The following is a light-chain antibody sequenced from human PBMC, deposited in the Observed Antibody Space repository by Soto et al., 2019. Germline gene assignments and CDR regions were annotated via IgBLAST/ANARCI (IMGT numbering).Light chain of an antibody. V-gene: IGLV2-14*01. CDR2: DVS. CDR3: SSYTISSTLANV. Sequence: QSALTQPASVSGSPVQSITISCTGTSSDVGGYNYVSWYQQHPGKAPKLMIYDVSNRPSGVSNRFSGSKSGNTASLTISGLQAEDESDYYCSSYTISSTLANVLGTGTKVTVL. J-gene: IGLJ1*01. CDR1: SSDVGGYNY.